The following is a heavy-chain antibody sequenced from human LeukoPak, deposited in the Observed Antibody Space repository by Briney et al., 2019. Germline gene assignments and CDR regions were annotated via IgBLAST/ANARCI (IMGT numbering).Heavy chain of an antibody. D-gene: IGHD2-2*01. Sequence: SETLSLTCAVYGGSFSGYYWSWIRQPPGKGLEWIGEINHSGSTNYNPSLKSRVTISVDTSKIQFSLKLSSVTAADTAVYYCARGPPRGIVVVPAAVGDYWGQGTLVTVSS. V-gene: IGHV4-34*01. CDR2: INHSGST. CDR1: GGSFSGYY. J-gene: IGHJ4*02. CDR3: ARGPPRGIVVVPAAVGDY.